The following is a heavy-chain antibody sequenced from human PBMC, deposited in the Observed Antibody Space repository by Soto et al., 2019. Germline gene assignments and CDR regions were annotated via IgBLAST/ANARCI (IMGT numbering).Heavy chain of an antibody. CDR1: GGTFSSYA. CDR3: ARDQARYYYDSSGYYSYYYGMDV. CDR2: IIPIFGTA. Sequence: SGKVSCKACGGTFSSYAISWVRQAPGQGLEWMGGIIPIFGTANYAQKFQGRVTITADESTSTAYMELSSLRSEDTAVYYCARDQARYYYDSSGYYSYYYGMDVWGQGTTVTVSS. D-gene: IGHD3-22*01. V-gene: IGHV1-69*01. J-gene: IGHJ6*02.